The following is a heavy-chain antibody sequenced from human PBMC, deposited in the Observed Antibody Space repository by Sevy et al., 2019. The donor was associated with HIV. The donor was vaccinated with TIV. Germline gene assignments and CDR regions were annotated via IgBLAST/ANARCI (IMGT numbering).Heavy chain of an antibody. CDR1: GFTFSSYW. CDR2: IKQDGSEK. V-gene: IGHV3-7*01. J-gene: IGHJ6*02. Sequence: LSLTCAASGFTFSSYWISWVRQAPGKGLEWVANIKQDGSEKYYVDSVKGRFTISRDNAKNSLYLQMNSLRAEDTAVYYCARDQWFGDHSGMDVWGQGTTVTVSS. CDR3: ARDQWFGDHSGMDV. D-gene: IGHD3-10*01.